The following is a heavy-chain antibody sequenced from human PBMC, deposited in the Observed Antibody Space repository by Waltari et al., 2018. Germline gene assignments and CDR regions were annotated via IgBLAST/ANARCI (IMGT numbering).Heavy chain of an antibody. CDR1: GFTFSNYG. V-gene: IGHV3-30*18. J-gene: IGHJ4*02. CDR2: ISFDTSTK. CDR3: AKDSAFRYSLYANYYFEF. Sequence: QVQLVESGGGVIQPGGSLRLSCAASGFTFSNYGKHWVRQTPGKGLEWVAFISFDTSTKYYADSVKGRFTSSSDRSKNTVYLQMNSLTTEDAAVYYCAKDSAFRYSLYANYYFEFWGQGTLVTVSS. D-gene: IGHD5-12*01.